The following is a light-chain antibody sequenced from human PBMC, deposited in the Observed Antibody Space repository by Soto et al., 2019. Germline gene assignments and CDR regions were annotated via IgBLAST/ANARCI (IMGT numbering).Light chain of an antibody. CDR3: QQYGTSPFT. J-gene: IGKJ3*01. V-gene: IGKV3-20*01. CDR2: GAS. Sequence: VLTQSPDTLSLSPGERATLSCRASERISSNFLSWYQQRPGQAPRLLIYGASTRASGIPDRFSGSGSGTDFALTLSRLEPEDFAVFYCQQYGTSPFTFGPGTTVEIK. CDR1: ERISSNF.